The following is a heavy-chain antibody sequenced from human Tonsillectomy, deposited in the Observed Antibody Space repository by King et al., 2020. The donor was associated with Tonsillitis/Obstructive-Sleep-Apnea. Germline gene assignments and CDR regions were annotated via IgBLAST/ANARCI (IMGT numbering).Heavy chain of an antibody. CDR3: ARDRNIVEVPAAISLLLEYYMDV. CDR1: GFTFGSYW. CDR2: IKEDGSEK. J-gene: IGHJ6*03. V-gene: IGHV3-7*04. Sequence: VQLVESGGGLVQPGGSLRLSCAASGFTFGSYWMSWVRQAPGKGLEWVANIKEDGSEKYYVDSVKGRFTISRENAKKSLFLQMNSLRVEDTAVYYCARDRNIVEVPAAISLLLEYYMDVWGKGTTVTVSS. D-gene: IGHD2-2*02.